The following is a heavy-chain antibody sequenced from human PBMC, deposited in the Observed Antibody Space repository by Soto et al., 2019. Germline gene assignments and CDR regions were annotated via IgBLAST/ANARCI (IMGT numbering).Heavy chain of an antibody. Sequence: QVQLVESGGGLVKPGWSLRLSCAASGFTSSDYYMSWIRKAPGQWMGVVSYISSRSSYTNYADSVKGRFTISRDNAKNPLYLQMNSLRAEDTAVYYCARDRDVWGSSPGDYWCQGTLVTVSS. CDR2: ISSRSSYT. CDR3: ARDRDVWGSSPGDY. CDR1: GFTSSDYY. V-gene: IGHV3-11*06. D-gene: IGHD3-16*01. J-gene: IGHJ4*02.